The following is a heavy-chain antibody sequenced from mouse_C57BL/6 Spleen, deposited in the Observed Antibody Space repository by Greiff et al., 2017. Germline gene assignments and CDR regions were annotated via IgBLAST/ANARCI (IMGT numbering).Heavy chain of an antibody. V-gene: IGHV1-18*01. J-gene: IGHJ2*01. CDR3: ARNYGSSSRDYFDY. CDR2: INPNNGGT. D-gene: IGHD1-1*01. Sequence: VQLKQSGPELVKPGASLKIPCKASGYTFTDYNMDWVKQSHGKSLEWIGDINPNNGGTIYNQKFKGKATLTVDKSSSTAYMELRSLTSEDTAVYYCARNYGSSSRDYFDYWGQGTTLTVSS. CDR1: GYTFTDYN.